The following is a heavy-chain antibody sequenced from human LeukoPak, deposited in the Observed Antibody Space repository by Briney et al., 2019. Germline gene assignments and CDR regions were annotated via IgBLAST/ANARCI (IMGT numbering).Heavy chain of an antibody. CDR3: ARTIDSSGYYFDY. Sequence: PSETLSLTCTVSGGSISSYYWSWIRQPPGKGLEWIGYIYYSGSTNYNPSLKSRVTISVDTPKNQFSLKLSSVTAADTAVYYCARTIDSSGYYFDYWGQGTLVTVSS. J-gene: IGHJ4*02. CDR2: IYYSGST. V-gene: IGHV4-59*08. CDR1: GGSISSYY. D-gene: IGHD3-22*01.